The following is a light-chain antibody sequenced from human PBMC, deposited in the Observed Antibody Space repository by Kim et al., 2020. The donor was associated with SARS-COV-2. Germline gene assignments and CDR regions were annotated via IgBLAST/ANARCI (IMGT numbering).Light chain of an antibody. Sequence: GDRVTITCRASQSISSWLAWYQQKPGKAPRLLIYDASNLESGVPSRFSGSGSGTEFTLSISSLQPDDLATYYCQQYNSYSLTFGGGTKV. V-gene: IGKV1-5*01. CDR2: DAS. CDR3: QQYNSYSLT. CDR1: QSISSW. J-gene: IGKJ4*01.